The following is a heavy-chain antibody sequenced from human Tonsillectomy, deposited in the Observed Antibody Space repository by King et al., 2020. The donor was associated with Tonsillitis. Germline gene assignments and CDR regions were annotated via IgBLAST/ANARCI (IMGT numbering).Heavy chain of an antibody. D-gene: IGHD4-11*01. Sequence: VQLVESGGGLVQPGGSLRLSCAASGFTFRSYWMHWVRQAPGKGLVWVSRINSDGSSTSYADSVKGRFTISRDNAKNTLYLQMNSLRAEDTAVYYCARSDYSKDAFDIWGQGTMVTVSS. CDR2: INSDGSST. V-gene: IGHV3-74*01. CDR3: ARSDYSKDAFDI. J-gene: IGHJ3*02. CDR1: GFTFRSYW.